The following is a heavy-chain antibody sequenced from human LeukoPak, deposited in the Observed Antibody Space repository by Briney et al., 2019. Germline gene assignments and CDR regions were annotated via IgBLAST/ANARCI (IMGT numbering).Heavy chain of an antibody. D-gene: IGHD3-10*02. J-gene: IGHJ4*02. CDR1: SSSFYLPYY. Sequence: PSETLSLTCAVSSSSFYLPYYWAWLRQAPGRGLEWIGTVFQGGKTFYTPSLESRVTLSQDMSNNLFFLNLTSMTAADPPLSSCARVLNVPHFIDSRGQGTLVTVSS. CDR2: VFQGGKT. V-gene: IGHV4-38-2*01. CDR3: ARVLNVPHFIDS.